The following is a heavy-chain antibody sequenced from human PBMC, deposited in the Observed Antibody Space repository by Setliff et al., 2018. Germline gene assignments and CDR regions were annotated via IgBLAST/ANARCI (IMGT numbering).Heavy chain of an antibody. J-gene: IGHJ6*03. D-gene: IGHD3-22*01. CDR1: DGSISTYY. Sequence: SETLSLTCTVSDGSISTYYWSWIRQPPGKRLEWIGFIHHSGSTHYNPSLKRRVTISVDTSKNQFSLKLSSVTASDTAVYYCARRSPAYYSDSSGYFYDTSPYMDVWGKGTTVTVSS. V-gene: IGHV4-59*08. CDR2: IHHSGST. CDR3: ARRSPAYYSDSSGYFYDTSPYMDV.